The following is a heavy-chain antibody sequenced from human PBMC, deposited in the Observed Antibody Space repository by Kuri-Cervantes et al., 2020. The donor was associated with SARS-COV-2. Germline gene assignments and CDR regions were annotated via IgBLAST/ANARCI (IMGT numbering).Heavy chain of an antibody. V-gene: IGHV3-21*04. J-gene: IGHJ4*02. CDR1: GFTFSSYS. CDR3: ARSVIPVAGFGGRDY. Sequence: GGSLRLSCAASGFTFSSYSMYWVRQAPGKGLEWVSSLSSSSSYIYYANSVKGRFTISRDNSKNTLYLQMNSLRAEDTAVCYCARSVIPVAGFGGRDYWGQGTLVTVSS. CDR2: LSSSSSYI. D-gene: IGHD6-19*01.